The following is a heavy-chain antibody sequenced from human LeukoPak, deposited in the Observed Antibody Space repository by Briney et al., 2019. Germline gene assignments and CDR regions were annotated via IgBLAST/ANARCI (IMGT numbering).Heavy chain of an antibody. CDR2: IRGSGDIT. V-gene: IGHV3-23*01. D-gene: IGHD3-10*01. CDR3: AKLTYGSGTYGAFDY. J-gene: IGHJ4*02. Sequence: GGSLRLSCAASGFTFSSYWMHWVRQAPGKGLEWVSGIRGSGDITFYADSVKGRFTISRDNSKNTLYLQMNSLRAEDTAVYYCAKLTYGSGTYGAFDYWGQGTLVTVST. CDR1: GFTFSSYW.